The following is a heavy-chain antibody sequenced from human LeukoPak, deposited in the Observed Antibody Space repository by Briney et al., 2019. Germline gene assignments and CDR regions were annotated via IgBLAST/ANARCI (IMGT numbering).Heavy chain of an antibody. CDR1: GGSMSNYY. D-gene: IGHD6-13*01. CDR2: IYYRGST. Sequence: PSETLSLTCSVSGGSMSNYYWSWIRQPPGKGLDWIGYIYYRGSTNYNPSLKSRVTISLDTSKNQFSLKLSSVTAADTAVYYCVLAAGVDAFDIWGQGTMVTVSS. CDR3: VLAAGVDAFDI. J-gene: IGHJ3*02. V-gene: IGHV4-59*08.